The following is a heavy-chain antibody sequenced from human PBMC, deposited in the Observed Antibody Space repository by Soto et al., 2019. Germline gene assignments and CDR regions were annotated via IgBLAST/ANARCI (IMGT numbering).Heavy chain of an antibody. D-gene: IGHD3-22*01. V-gene: IGHV3-23*01. Sequence: GGSLRLSCAASGFTFSSYAMSWVRQAPGKGLEWVSAISGSGGSTYYADSVKGRFTISRDNAKNSLYLQMNSLRAEDTAVYYCARDRNVRDYYDSSGYYWGQGTLVTVSS. CDR2: ISGSGGST. CDR3: ARDRNVRDYYDSSGYY. CDR1: GFTFSSYA. J-gene: IGHJ4*02.